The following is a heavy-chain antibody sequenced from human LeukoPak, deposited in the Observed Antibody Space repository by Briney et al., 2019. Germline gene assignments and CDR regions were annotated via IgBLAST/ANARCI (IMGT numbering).Heavy chain of an antibody. V-gene: IGHV1-18*01. CDR1: GYTFTSSG. D-gene: IGHD1-26*01. Sequence: ASVKVSCKASGYTFTSSGISWVRQAPGQGLEWMGWISAYNGNTNYAQKLQGRVTMTTDTSTSTAYMELRSLRSDDTAVYYCARDSRVGAPTADAFDIWGQGTMVTVSS. CDR3: ARDSRVGAPTADAFDI. J-gene: IGHJ3*02. CDR2: ISAYNGNT.